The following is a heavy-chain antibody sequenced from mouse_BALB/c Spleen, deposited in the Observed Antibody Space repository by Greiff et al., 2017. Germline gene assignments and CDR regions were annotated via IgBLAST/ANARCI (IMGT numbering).Heavy chain of an antibody. J-gene: IGHJ3*01. V-gene: IGHV3-2*02. CDR3: ARDYYGNYGFAY. D-gene: IGHD2-1*01. Sequence: EVQLQQSGPGLVKPSQSLSLTCTVTGYSITSDYAWNWIRQFPGNKLEWMGYISYSGSTSYNPSLKSRISITRDTSKNQFFLQLNSVTTEDTATYYCARDYYGNYGFAYWGQGTLVTVSA. CDR1: GYSITSDYA. CDR2: ISYSGST.